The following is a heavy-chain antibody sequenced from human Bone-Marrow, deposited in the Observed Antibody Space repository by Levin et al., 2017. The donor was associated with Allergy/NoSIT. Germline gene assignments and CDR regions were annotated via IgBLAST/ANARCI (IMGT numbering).Heavy chain of an antibody. CDR2: INPDGSST. D-gene: IGHD2-15*01. CDR1: GFTFSNYW. V-gene: IGHV3-74*01. Sequence: QPGGSLRLSCAASGFTFSNYWMHWVRQAPGKGLVWVSRINPDGSSTTHTDSVKGRFTISRDNAKNTLYLQMNSLRAEDTAVYYCTRDSYWQSVYYGMDAWGQGTTVTVSS. CDR3: TRDSYWQSVYYGMDA. J-gene: IGHJ6*02.